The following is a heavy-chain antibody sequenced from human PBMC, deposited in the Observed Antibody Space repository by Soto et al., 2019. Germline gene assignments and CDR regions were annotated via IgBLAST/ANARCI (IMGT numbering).Heavy chain of an antibody. D-gene: IGHD2-15*01. CDR1: GGTSRSLS. CDR2: ITPLFGIP. V-gene: IGHV1-69*17. CDR3: ARDTHSAGGWFDT. Sequence: QVQLVQSGAEVKKPGSSVKVSCKASGGTSRSLSITWVRQAPGQGLEWMGGITPLFGIPNYPQKFQGRLTITADKSTGTAYLERSSLRSEVTAVYFCARDTHSAGGWFDTWGRGPLVTVSS. J-gene: IGHJ5*02.